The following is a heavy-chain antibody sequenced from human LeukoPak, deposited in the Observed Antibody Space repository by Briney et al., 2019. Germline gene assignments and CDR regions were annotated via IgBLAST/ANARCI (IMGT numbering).Heavy chain of an antibody. CDR2: IYHSGST. D-gene: IGHD6-6*01. V-gene: IGHV4-38-2*02. CDR3: ARGEYSSSSPYFDY. J-gene: IGHJ4*02. CDR1: GYSISSGYY. Sequence: SETLSLTCTVSGYSISSGYYWGWIRQPPGKGLEWIGSIYHSGSTYYNPSLKSRVTISVDTSKNQFSLKLSSVTAADTAVYYCARGEYSSSSPYFDYWGQGTLVTVSS.